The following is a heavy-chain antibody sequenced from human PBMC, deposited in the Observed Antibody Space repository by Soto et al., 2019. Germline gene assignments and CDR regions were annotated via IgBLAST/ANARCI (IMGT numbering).Heavy chain of an antibody. CDR2: INPSGGST. V-gene: IGHV1-46*01. Sequence: ASVKVSCKASGYTFTSYYMHWVRQAPGQGLEWMGIINPSGGSTSYAQKFQGRVTMTRDTSTSTVYMELSSLRSEDTAVYYCARVRRVATTPYYYYYGMDVWGQGTTVTVSS. CDR1: GYTFTSYY. CDR3: ARVRRVATTPYYYYYGMDV. J-gene: IGHJ6*02. D-gene: IGHD5-12*01.